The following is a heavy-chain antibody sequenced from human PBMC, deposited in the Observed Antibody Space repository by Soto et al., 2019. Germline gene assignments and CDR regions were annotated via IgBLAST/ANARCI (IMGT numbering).Heavy chain of an antibody. V-gene: IGHV4-31*03. CDR1: GDSISIGTHY. CDR2: ISSSGNS. CDR3: VGRLTYIYNYFDS. Sequence: PSETLCITCTLSGDSISIGTHYWNWIRQHPGKGLEWTGYISSSGNSYYSPSLKSRVFMSVDTSKNLFSLKLSSVTAADTAIYYCVGRLTYIYNYFDSWGQGTKVTVSS. J-gene: IGHJ4*02. D-gene: IGHD2-21*01.